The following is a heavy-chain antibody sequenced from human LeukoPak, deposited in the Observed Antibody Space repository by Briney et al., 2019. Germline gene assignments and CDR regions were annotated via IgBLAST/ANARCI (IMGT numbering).Heavy chain of an antibody. Sequence: SVKVSCKASGGIFTNYAISWVRQAPGQGLEWVGRFIPISATGKYAQQFQGRLTITADKSTTTAYMELSGLRSDDTAVYYCASLTHGGSGSYILDYWGQGTLVTVSS. D-gene: IGHD3-10*01. CDR3: ASLTHGGSGSYILDY. V-gene: IGHV1-69*06. CDR2: FIPISATG. CDR1: GGIFTNYA. J-gene: IGHJ4*02.